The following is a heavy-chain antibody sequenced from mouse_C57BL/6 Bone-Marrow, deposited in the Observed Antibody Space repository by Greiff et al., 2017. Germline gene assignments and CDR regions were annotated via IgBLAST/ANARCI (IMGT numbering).Heavy chain of an antibody. J-gene: IGHJ2*01. CDR3: AKAANYIRY. Sequence: VQLMESGGELAKPGASVKLSCKASGYTFTSYAMPWVHQRPGQGLEWVGYINPGSGYTKYKQKFKGRATLTTDKSSSNAYLQLSHLKYEDSAVYYCAKAANYIRYWGQGTTLTVSS. D-gene: IGHD5-5*01. CDR2: INPGSGYT. CDR1: GYTFTSYA. V-gene: IGHV1-7*01.